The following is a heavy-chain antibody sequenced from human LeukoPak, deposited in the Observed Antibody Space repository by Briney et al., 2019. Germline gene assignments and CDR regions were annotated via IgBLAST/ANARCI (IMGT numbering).Heavy chain of an antibody. V-gene: IGHV4-34*01. CDR2: INHSGST. J-gene: IGHJ4*02. D-gene: IGHD3-10*01. Sequence: PSETLSLTCAVSGGSLSGHYWSWIRQPPGKGLEWIGEINHSGSTNYNPSLKSRVTISVDTSKNQFSLKLSSVTAADTAVYYCASKRITMVRGVIIKPPAFDYWGQGTLVTVSS. CDR3: ASKRITMVRGVIIKPPAFDY. CDR1: GGSLSGHY.